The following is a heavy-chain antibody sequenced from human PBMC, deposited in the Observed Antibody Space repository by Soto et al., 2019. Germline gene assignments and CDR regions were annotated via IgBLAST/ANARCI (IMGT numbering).Heavy chain of an antibody. J-gene: IGHJ3*01. D-gene: IGHD6-19*01. CDR2: IWYDGSNK. CDR1: GFTFSSYG. Sequence: QVQLVESGGGVVQPGRSLRLPCAASGFTFSSYGTHWVRQAPGKGLDWVAVIWYDGSNKYYADSVKGRFTISRDNSKNTLYLQMNSLRVEDTAVYYCARDMTSSGWGGDAFDVWGQGTMVTVSS. CDR3: ARDMTSSGWGGDAFDV. V-gene: IGHV3-33*01.